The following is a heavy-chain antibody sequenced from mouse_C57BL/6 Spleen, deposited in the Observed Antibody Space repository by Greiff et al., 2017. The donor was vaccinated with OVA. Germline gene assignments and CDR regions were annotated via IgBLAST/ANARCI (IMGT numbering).Heavy chain of an antibody. CDR3: TTGGYDYAMDY. Sequence: EVQLQQSGAELVRPGASVKLSCTASGFNIKDYYMHWVKQRPEQGLEWIGRIDPEDGDTDYAPKFQGKATMTADTSSNTAYLQLSSLTSEDTAVYYCTTGGYDYAMDYWGQGTTVTASS. CDR2: IDPEDGDT. CDR1: GFNIKDYY. D-gene: IGHD2-2*01. J-gene: IGHJ4*01. V-gene: IGHV14-1*01.